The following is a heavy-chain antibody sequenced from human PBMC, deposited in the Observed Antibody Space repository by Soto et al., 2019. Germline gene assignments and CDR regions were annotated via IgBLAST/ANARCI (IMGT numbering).Heavy chain of an antibody. CDR2: IYYSGST. Sequence: SETLSLTCTVSGGSISSGDYYWSWIRQPPGKGLERIGYIYYSGSTYYNPSLKSRVTISVDTSKNQFSLKLSSVTAADTAVYYCARDAPRYDFWSGYSPNSDKYGMDVWGQGTTVTVSS. D-gene: IGHD3-3*01. CDR1: GGSISSGDYY. J-gene: IGHJ6*02. V-gene: IGHV4-30-4*01. CDR3: ARDAPRYDFWSGYSPNSDKYGMDV.